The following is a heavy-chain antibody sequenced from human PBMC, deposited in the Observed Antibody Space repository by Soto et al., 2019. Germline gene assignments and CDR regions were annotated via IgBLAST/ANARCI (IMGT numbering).Heavy chain of an antibody. Sequence: GGSLRLSCAASGFTFSSYGMHWVRQAPGKGLEWVAVIWYDGSNKYYADSVKGRFTISRDNSKNTLYLQMNSLRAEDTAVYYCARDRGVTTLYYYYYYMDVWGKGTTVTVSS. V-gene: IGHV3-33*01. CDR1: GFTFSSYG. CDR3: ARDRGVTTLYYYYYYMDV. D-gene: IGHD4-17*01. J-gene: IGHJ6*03. CDR2: IWYDGSNK.